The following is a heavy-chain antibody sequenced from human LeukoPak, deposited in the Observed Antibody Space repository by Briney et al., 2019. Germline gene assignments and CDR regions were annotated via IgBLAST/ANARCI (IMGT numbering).Heavy chain of an antibody. CDR3: ASIAVAGTTSPNWFDP. J-gene: IGHJ5*02. CDR1: GYTFTGYY. D-gene: IGHD6-19*01. CDR2: INPNSGGT. Sequence: GASVKVSCKASGYTFTGYYMHWVRQAPGQGLDWMGWINPNSGGTNYAQKFQGRVTMTRDTSISTAYMELSRLRSDDTAVYYCASIAVAGTTSPNWFDPWGQGTLVTVSS. V-gene: IGHV1-2*02.